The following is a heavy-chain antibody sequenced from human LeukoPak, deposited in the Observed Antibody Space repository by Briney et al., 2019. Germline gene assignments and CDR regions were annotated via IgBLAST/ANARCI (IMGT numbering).Heavy chain of an antibody. Sequence: SETLSLTCTVSGGSISSYYWSWIRQPTGKGLGWMGYIYYSGSTNYNPSLKSRVTISVDTSKNQFSLKLSSVTAADTAVYYCARVTAVAEDYWGQGTLVTVSS. D-gene: IGHD6-19*01. CDR2: IYYSGST. V-gene: IGHV4-59*01. CDR1: GGSISSYY. J-gene: IGHJ4*02. CDR3: ARVTAVAEDY.